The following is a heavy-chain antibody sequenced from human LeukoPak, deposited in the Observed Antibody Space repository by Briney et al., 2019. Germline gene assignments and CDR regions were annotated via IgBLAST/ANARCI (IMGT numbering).Heavy chain of an antibody. D-gene: IGHD6-13*01. CDR2: FDPEDGET. J-gene: IGHJ4*02. CDR3: ATELRTAAGTDY. Sequence: ASVKVSCKVSGYTLTELSMHWVRQAPGKGLEWMGGFDPEDGETIYAQKFQGRVTMTEDTSTDTAYMELSSLRSEDTAMYYCATELRTAAGTDYWGQGTLVTVSS. V-gene: IGHV1-24*01. CDR1: GYTLTELS.